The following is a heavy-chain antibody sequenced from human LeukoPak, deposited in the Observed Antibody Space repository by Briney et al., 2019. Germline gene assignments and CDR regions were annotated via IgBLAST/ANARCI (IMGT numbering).Heavy chain of an antibody. Sequence: GGSLRLSCAASGFTFSSYAMSWVRQAPGKGLEWVSAISGSGGSTYYADSVKGRFTISRDNSKNTLYLQMNSLRAEDTAVYYCAKFVWVVPAATTDYWGQGTLVTVSS. CDR1: GFTFSSYA. V-gene: IGHV3-23*01. CDR3: AKFVWVVPAATTDY. D-gene: IGHD2-2*01. CDR2: ISGSGGST. J-gene: IGHJ4*02.